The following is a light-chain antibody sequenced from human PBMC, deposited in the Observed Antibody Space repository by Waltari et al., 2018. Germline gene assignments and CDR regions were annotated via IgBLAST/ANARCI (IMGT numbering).Light chain of an antibody. J-gene: IGLJ2*01. CDR1: SSDVGGYNY. CDR3: CSYAGSYTLV. V-gene: IGLV2-11*01. CDR2: DVS. Sequence: QSALTQPRSVSGSPGQSVTISCTGTSSDVGGYNYVSWDQQHPGKAPKLMIYDVSKRPSGVPDRFSGSKSGNTASLTISGLQAEDEADYHCCSYAGSYTLVFGGGTRLTVL.